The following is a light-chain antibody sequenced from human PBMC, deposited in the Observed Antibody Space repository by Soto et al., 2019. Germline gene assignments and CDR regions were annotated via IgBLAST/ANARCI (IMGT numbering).Light chain of an antibody. CDR2: EVA. V-gene: IGLV2-14*01. Sequence: QTLLTQPASLSGSPGQSITIPCTGTSSDGGDYKYVSWYQHHPGTAPKLIIYEVANRPSGVSVRFSGSKSGNTASLTISGLLPEDEADYYCSSYTTTSTVFGPGTKVTVL. CDR3: SSYTTTSTV. CDR1: SSDGGDYKY. J-gene: IGLJ1*01.